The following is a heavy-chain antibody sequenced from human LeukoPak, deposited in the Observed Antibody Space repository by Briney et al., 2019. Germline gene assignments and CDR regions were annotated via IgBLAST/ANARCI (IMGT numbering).Heavy chain of an antibody. D-gene: IGHD2-2*01. V-gene: IGHV3-7*01. CDR2: IKQDGSEK. Sequence: GGSLRLSCAASGFTLSSYAMSWVRQAPGKGLEWVANIKQDGSEKYYVDSVKGRFTISRDNAKNSLYLQMNSLRAEDTAVYYCARVHVDIVVVPAARFTYYYYMDVWGKGTTVTISS. CDR3: ARVHVDIVVVPAARFTYYYYMDV. CDR1: GFTLSSYA. J-gene: IGHJ6*03.